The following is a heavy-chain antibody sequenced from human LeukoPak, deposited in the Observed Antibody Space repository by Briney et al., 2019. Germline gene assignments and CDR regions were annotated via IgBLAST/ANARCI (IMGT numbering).Heavy chain of an antibody. CDR1: GYIFTNYY. Sequence: ASVKVSCKASGYIFTNYYMSWVRQAPGQGLEWMGLINPSGGSTRYAQKFQGRVTMIEDTSTDTAYMELGSLRSEDTAVYYCATEHDPSGSYYVGDFGYWGQGTLVTVSS. CDR2: INPSGGST. D-gene: IGHD1-26*01. CDR3: ATEHDPSGSYYVGDFGY. J-gene: IGHJ4*02. V-gene: IGHV1-46*01.